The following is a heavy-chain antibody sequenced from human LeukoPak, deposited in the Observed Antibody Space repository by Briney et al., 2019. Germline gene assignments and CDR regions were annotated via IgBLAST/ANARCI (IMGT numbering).Heavy chain of an antibody. J-gene: IGHJ4*02. CDR3: ARRHPSSGSYYFVY. V-gene: IGHV1-3*01. CDR2: INAGNGNT. Sequence: ASVNVSCKASGYTFTSYAMHWVRQAPGQRLEWMGWINAGNGNTKYSQKFQGRVTITRDTSASTAYMELSSLRSEDTAVYYCARRHPSSGSYYFVYWGQGTLVTVSS. CDR1: GYTFTSYA. D-gene: IGHD1-26*01.